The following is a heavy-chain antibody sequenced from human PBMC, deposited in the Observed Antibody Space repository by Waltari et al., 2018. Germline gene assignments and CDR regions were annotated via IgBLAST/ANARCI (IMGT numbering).Heavy chain of an antibody. CDR2: IKSKTDGGTT. J-gene: IGHJ4*02. V-gene: IGHV3-15*01. Sequence: GGGLVKPGGSLRLSCAASGFTFRNAWMSWVRQAPGKGLEWVGRIKSKTDGGTTDYAAPVKGRFTISRDDSKNTLYLQMNSLKTEDTAVYYCTTDPWGRNDDAHWGQGTLVTVSS. CDR3: TTDPWGRNDDAH. CDR1: GFTFRNAW. D-gene: IGHD1-1*01.